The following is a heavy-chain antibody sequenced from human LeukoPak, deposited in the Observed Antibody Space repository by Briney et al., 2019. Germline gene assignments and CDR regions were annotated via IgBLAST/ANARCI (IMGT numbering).Heavy chain of an antibody. CDR3: ARLRWQLVGPYFDY. V-gene: IGHV4-59*01. CDR2: IYSSGNT. CDR1: GDSIGTYY. D-gene: IGHD1-26*01. J-gene: IGHJ4*02. Sequence: SETLSLTCSFSGDSIGTYYWSWIRQSPGKGLEWIGHIYSSGNTDYNSSLKSRVTISVDTSKSQFSLRLSSVTATDTAVYYCARLRWQLVGPYFDYWGQGILVTVSS.